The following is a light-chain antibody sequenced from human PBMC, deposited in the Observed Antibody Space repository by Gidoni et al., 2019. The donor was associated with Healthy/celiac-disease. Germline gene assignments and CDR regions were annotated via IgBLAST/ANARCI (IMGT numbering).Light chain of an antibody. J-gene: IGKJ2*01. Sequence: EIVLTQSPGTLSLSPGERATLSCRASQSVSSSYLAWYQQKPGQAPRLLIYGASSRATGIPDRFSGSGSGTDFTLTISRLEPEDFAVYYCQQYGSSPVAFGQGTKLEIK. CDR1: QSVSSSY. CDR2: GAS. CDR3: QQYGSSPVA. V-gene: IGKV3-20*01.